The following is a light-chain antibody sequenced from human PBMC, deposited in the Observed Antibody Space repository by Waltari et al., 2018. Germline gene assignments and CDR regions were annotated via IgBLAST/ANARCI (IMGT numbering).Light chain of an antibody. J-gene: IGLJ1*01. V-gene: IGLV2-23*02. CDR2: GVS. CDR3: CSYAGGSAFV. CDR1: SSDVGSYNL. Sequence: QSALTQPASVSGSPGQSITISCTGTSSDVGSYNLVSWYHHRPGKAPKLIIYGVSKRPSGVSNRFSGSKSGNTASLTISGLRTEDEADYYCCSYAGGSAFVFGTGTKITVL.